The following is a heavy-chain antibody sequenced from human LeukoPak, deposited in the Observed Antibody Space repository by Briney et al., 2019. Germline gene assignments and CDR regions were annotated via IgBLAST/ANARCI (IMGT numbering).Heavy chain of an antibody. CDR2: IYSGGST. CDR3: ARGPPYYDILTGPPLDAFDI. Sequence: GGSLRLSCAASGFTVSSNYMSWVRQVPGKGLEWVSVIYSGGSTYYADSVKGRFTISRDNSKNTLYLQMNSLRAEDTPVYYCARGPPYYDILTGPPLDAFDIWGQGTMVTVSS. V-gene: IGHV3-66*02. J-gene: IGHJ3*02. D-gene: IGHD3-9*01. CDR1: GFTVSSNY.